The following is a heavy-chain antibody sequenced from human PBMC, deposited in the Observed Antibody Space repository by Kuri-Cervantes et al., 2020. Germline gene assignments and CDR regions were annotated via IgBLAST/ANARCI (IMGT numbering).Heavy chain of an antibody. CDR1: GGSISSSSYY. J-gene: IGHJ5*02. CDR2: IYYSGST. Sequence: ESLKISCTVSGGSISSSSYYWGWIRQPPGKGLEWIGYIYYSGSTNYNPSLKSRVTISVDTSKNQFSLKLSSVTAADTAVYYCARDVRFLGRHNWFDPWGQGTLVTVSS. D-gene: IGHD3-3*01. CDR3: ARDVRFLGRHNWFDP. V-gene: IGHV4-61*01.